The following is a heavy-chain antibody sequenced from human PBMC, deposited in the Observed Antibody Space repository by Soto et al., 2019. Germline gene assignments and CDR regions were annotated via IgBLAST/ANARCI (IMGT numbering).Heavy chain of an antibody. J-gene: IGHJ4*02. D-gene: IGHD6-13*01. CDR3: ARVSSSWYKDYFDY. V-gene: IGHV1-69*12. Sequence: QVQLAQSGAEVKKPGSSVKVSCKASGGTFSNYAISWVRQAPGQGLEWMGGIIPIFGTTNYAQRFQGRVTITADESTSTANMELSSLRSEDTAVYYCARVSSSWYKDYFDYWGQGTLVTVSS. CDR1: GGTFSNYA. CDR2: IIPIFGTT.